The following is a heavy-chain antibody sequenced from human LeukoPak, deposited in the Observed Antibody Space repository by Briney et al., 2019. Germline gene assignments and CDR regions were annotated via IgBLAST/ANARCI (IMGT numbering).Heavy chain of an antibody. V-gene: IGHV1-46*01. CDR1: GYTFTSYD. CDR2: INPSGGST. D-gene: IGHD3-22*01. Sequence: ASVKVSCKASGYTFTSYDINWVRQAPGQGLEWMGIINPSGGSTSYAQKFQGRVTMTRDTSTSTVYMELSSLRSEDTAVYYCARDPLYYYDSSGYYSHYFDYWGQGTLVTVSS. CDR3: ARDPLYYYDSSGYYSHYFDY. J-gene: IGHJ4*02.